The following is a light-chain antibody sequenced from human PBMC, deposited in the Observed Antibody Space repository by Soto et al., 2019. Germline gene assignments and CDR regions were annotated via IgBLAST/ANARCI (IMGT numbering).Light chain of an antibody. Sequence: DIQMTQSPSSLSASVGDRVTITCRASQSISRYLNWYQHKPGKAPRLLIYAASTLQSGVPSRFSGSGSGTDFTLTISSLQPEDFATYSCQQTYTTLWTFGQGTKVDIK. CDR1: QSISRY. CDR2: AAS. J-gene: IGKJ1*01. CDR3: QQTYTTLWT. V-gene: IGKV1-39*01.